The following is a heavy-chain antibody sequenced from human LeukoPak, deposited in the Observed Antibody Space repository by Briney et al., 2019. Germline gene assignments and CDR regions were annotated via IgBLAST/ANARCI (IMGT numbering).Heavy chain of an antibody. J-gene: IGHJ4*02. CDR3: ARGSTSDWPLDH. Sequence: ASVTVSCTASGYTFNAYSIHWVRQAPGQRFEWMGWIDADNGDTSCSQNLQGRITITRDTSARTVYMELTSLRSADTAAYYCARGSTSDWPLDHWGQGTLLTISP. CDR2: IDADNGDT. CDR1: GYTFNAYS. V-gene: IGHV1-3*01. D-gene: IGHD6-19*01.